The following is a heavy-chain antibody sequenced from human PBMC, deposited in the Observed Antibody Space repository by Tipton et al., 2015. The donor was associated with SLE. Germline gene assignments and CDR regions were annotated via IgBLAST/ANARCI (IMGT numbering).Heavy chain of an antibody. J-gene: IGHJ6*02. D-gene: IGHD5-12*01. CDR1: GFTLSSHS. CDR2: IDRNRNFI. V-gene: IGHV3-21*03. Sequence: SLRLSCAASGFTLSSHSMNWVRQAPGKGLEWISSIDRNRNFIYYADSVKGRFTVSRDNAKNSLYLQMDSLRAEDTAVYYCAREGYSAYDFTYYQYGMDVWGQGTTVTVSS. CDR3: AREGYSAYDFTYYQYGMDV.